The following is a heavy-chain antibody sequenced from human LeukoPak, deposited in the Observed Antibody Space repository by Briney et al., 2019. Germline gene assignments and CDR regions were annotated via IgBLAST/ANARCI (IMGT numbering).Heavy chain of an antibody. D-gene: IGHD4-17*01. CDR2: IWHDGGNK. CDR3: ANEIRPNDY. CDR1: GFTFSNYG. J-gene: IGHJ4*02. Sequence: GGSLRLSCAASGFTFSNYGMHWVRQAPGKGLEWVAVIWHDGGNKYYIDSVKGRFTISRDNSKNTVYLQMNSLRPDDTAVYYCANEIRPNDYWGQGTLVTVSS. V-gene: IGHV3-33*06.